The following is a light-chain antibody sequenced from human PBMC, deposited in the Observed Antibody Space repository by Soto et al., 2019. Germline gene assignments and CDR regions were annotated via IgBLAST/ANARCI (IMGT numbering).Light chain of an antibody. CDR3: QQYNNWPPLT. Sequence: VVMRCPPTMYVYPGERATLSCRASQSVSSNLAWYQQKPGQAPRLLIYGASTRATGIPARFSGSGSGTEFTLTISSLQSEDFAVYYCQQYNNWPPLTFGGGTKVDIK. J-gene: IGKJ4*01. CDR2: GAS. CDR1: QSVSSN. V-gene: IGKV3-15*01.